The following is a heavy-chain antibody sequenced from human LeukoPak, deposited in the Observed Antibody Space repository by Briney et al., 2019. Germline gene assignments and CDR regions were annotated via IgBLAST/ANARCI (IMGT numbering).Heavy chain of an antibody. V-gene: IGHV4-34*01. CDR1: GGSFSGYY. J-gene: IGHJ3*02. CDR2: INHSGST. Sequence: SETLSLTCAVYGGSFSGYYWSWIRQPPGKGLEWIGEINHSGSTNYNPSLKSRVTISVDTSKNQFSLKLSSVTAADTAVYFCAKYYSASGNYYGDDAFHIWGQGTMVTVSS. D-gene: IGHD3-10*01. CDR3: AKYYSASGNYYGDDAFHI.